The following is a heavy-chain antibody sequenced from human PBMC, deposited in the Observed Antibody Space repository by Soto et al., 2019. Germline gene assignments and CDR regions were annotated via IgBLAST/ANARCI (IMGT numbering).Heavy chain of an antibody. Sequence: SETLSLTCTVSGIYVSTSDYYWGWVRQPPGKGLDWIGNIYYSGSTFYNPSLRCRVTLTVDTSKNQFSLRLNSVTVADTAVYFCAGFVVPASRNSDFDYWGQGTLVTVS. V-gene: IGHV4-39*01. CDR2: IYYSGST. J-gene: IGHJ4*02. D-gene: IGHD2-15*01. CDR3: AGFVVPASRNSDFDY. CDR1: GIYVSTSDYY.